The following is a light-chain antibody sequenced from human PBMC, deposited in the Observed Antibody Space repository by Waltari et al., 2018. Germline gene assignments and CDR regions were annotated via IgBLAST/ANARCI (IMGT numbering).Light chain of an antibody. CDR3: SSYTSLNTLL. CDR2: DVN. CDR1: SSDVGGYDY. V-gene: IGLV2-14*03. Sequence: QSALTQPASVSGSPGQSITISCTGTSSDVGGYDYVSWYQQHPNKAPRLLIYDVNNRASGVSDAFSGSKSGNTASLTISVLQAEDEAEYYYSSYTSLNTLLFGGGTKVTAL. J-gene: IGLJ2*01.